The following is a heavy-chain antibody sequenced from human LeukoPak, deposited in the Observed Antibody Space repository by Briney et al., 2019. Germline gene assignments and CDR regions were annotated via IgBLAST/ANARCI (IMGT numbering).Heavy chain of an antibody. J-gene: IGHJ4*02. CDR2: FGPEDGET. Sequence: GASVKVSCKVSGYTLTELSMHWVRQAPGKGLEWMGGFGPEDGETIYAQKFQGRVTMTEDTSTDTAYMELSSLRSEDTAVYYCARGGKNIAAAGHFDYWGQGTLVTVSS. D-gene: IGHD6-13*01. CDR3: ARGGKNIAAAGHFDY. CDR1: GYTLTELS. V-gene: IGHV1-24*01.